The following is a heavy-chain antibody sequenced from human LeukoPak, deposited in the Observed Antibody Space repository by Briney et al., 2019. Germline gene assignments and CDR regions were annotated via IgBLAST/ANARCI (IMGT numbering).Heavy chain of an antibody. D-gene: IGHD3-22*01. CDR1: GFTFSSYA. J-gene: IGHJ6*02. CDR3: AKGDYYDSSGYPPYYYYGMDV. V-gene: IGHV3-23*01. Sequence: PGGSLRLSCAASGFTFSSYAMSWVRQAPGKGLEWVSAISGSGGSTYYADSVKGRFTISRDNSKNTLYLQMNSLRAEDTAVYYCAKGDYYDSSGYPPYYYYGMDVWGQGTTVTVSS. CDR2: ISGSGGST.